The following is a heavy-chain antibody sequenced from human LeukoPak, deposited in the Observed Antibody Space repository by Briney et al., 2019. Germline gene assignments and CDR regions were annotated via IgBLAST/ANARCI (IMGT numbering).Heavy chain of an antibody. V-gene: IGHV4-39*01. CDR3: ASQGDYGDY. CDR2: IYYSGST. CDR1: GGSISSSSHY. Sequence: TSETLSLTCTVSGGSISSSSHYWGWIRQPPGKGLEWIGSIYYSGSTYYNPSLKSRVTISVDTSKNQFSLKLSSVTAADTAVYYCASQGDYGDYWGQGTLVTVSS. J-gene: IGHJ4*02.